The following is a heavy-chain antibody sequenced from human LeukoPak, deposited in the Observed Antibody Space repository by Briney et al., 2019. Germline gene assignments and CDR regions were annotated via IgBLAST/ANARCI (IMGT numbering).Heavy chain of an antibody. J-gene: IGHJ6*02. CDR3: ARDLAAAGTGTPQYYYYYGMDV. D-gene: IGHD6-13*01. Sequence: ASVKVSCKASGYTFPRYYMHWMRQAPAQGLEWMGIINPSGCSTSDAQKFQGRVTMTRDTATSTVYMELSSLRSEDTAVYYCARDLAAAGTGTPQYYYYYGMDVWGQGTTVTVSS. V-gene: IGHV1-46*01. CDR2: INPSGCST. CDR1: GYTFPRYY.